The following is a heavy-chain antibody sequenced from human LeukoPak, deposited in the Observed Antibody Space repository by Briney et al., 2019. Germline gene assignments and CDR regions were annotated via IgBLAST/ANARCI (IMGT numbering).Heavy chain of an antibody. CDR2: IHASGDT. V-gene: IGHV4-4*07. CDR3: ARGPRIAAGDTVDY. J-gene: IGHJ4*02. D-gene: IGHD6-13*01. CDR1: GDSIISYY. Sequence: SETLSLTCTVSGDSIISYYWRWIRQPAGKGLEWTGRIHASGDTNYNPSLKSRVTMSVDTSKNQFSLKLSSVTAADTAVYYCARGPRIAAGDTVDYWGQGTLVTVSS.